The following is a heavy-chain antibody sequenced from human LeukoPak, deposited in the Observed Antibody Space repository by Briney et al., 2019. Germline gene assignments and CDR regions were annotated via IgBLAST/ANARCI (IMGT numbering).Heavy chain of an antibody. CDR1: GFTFSSYA. V-gene: IGHV3-23*01. D-gene: IGHD1-26*01. J-gene: IGHJ4*02. Sequence: GGSLRLSCAASGFTFSSYAMSWVRQAPGKGLEWVSAISGSGGSTYYADSVKGRFTISRDNSKNTLYLQMNSLRAEDTAVYYCAEDRALIVGPFDYWGQGTLVTVSS. CDR2: ISGSGGST. CDR3: AEDRALIVGPFDY.